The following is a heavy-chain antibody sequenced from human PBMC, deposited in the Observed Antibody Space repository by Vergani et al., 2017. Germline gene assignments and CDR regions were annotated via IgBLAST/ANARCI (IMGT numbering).Heavy chain of an antibody. CDR1: GGSFNTYY. J-gene: IGHJ3*02. V-gene: IGHV4-59*08. CDR3: ARLRDFWSGYYTGSDAFDI. CDR2: IYSTGST. Sequence: QVQLEESGPGLVKPSETLSLTCTVSGGSFNTYYWSWIRQSPGKGLEWIGYIYSTGSTNYNPSLNSRVTMSVDTSKNQFSLKLSSVTAADTAVYYCARLRDFWSGYYTGSDAFDIWGQGTTVTISS. D-gene: IGHD3-3*01.